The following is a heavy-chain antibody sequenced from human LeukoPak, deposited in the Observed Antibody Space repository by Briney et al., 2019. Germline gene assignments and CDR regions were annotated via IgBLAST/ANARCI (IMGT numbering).Heavy chain of an antibody. D-gene: IGHD1-20*01. CDR3: ARVFNWNYFDY. V-gene: IGHV3-11*01. Sequence: GGSLRLSCAASGFTSSDYYMSWIRQAPGKGLEWVSYISSSGSTIYYADSVKGRFTISRDNAKNSLYLQMNSLRAEDTAVYYCARVFNWNYFDYWGQGTLVTVSS. CDR1: GFTSSDYY. CDR2: ISSSGSTI. J-gene: IGHJ4*02.